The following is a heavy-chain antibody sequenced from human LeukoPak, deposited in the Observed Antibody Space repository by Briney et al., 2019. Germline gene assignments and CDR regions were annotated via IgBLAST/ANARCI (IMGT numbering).Heavy chain of an antibody. CDR1: GYTFTSYA. D-gene: IGHD3-22*01. V-gene: IGHV1-3*01. J-gene: IGHJ5*02. CDR3: ARDEYYYDSSGSPNWFDP. Sequence: ASVKVSCKASGYTFTSYAMHWVRQAPGQRLEWMGWINAGNGNTKYSQKFQGRVTITRDTSASTAYMELSSLRSEDTAVYYCARDEYYYDSSGSPNWFDPWGQGTLVTVSS. CDR2: INAGNGNT.